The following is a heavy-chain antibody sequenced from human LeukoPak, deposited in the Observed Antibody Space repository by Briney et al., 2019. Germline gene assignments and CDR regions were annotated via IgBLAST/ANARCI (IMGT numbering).Heavy chain of an antibody. CDR1: GFTVSSNY. Sequence: GGSLRLSCAASGFTVSSNYMSWVRQAPGKGLEWVSVIYSGGSTYYADSMKGRFTISRDNSKNTLYLQMNSLRAEDTAVYYCARDRRTVSRPHYYYYGMDVWGQGTTVTVSS. J-gene: IGHJ6*02. CDR3: ARDRRTVSRPHYYYYGMDV. V-gene: IGHV3-66*01. CDR2: IYSGGST. D-gene: IGHD4-17*01.